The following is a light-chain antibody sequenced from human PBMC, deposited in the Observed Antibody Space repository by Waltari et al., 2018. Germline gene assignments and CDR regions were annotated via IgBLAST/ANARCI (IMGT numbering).Light chain of an antibody. Sequence: QSVLTPPPSVSGAPGQTVPLPCPRRRPHIGAGLCCTWYPQLPGTTPKHLIYENINRPSGVPARFSASKSGTSASLAITGLQADDEADYYCQSYDISLGGVVFGGGTNLRVL. CDR3: QSYDISLGGVV. CDR1: RPHIGAGLC. CDR2: ENI. V-gene: IGLV1-40*01. J-gene: IGLJ2*01.